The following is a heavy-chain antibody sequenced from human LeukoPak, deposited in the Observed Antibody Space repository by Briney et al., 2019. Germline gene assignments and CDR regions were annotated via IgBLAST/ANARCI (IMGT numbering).Heavy chain of an antibody. CDR3: ASWGVVVVAALDV. V-gene: IGHV3-48*03. CDR1: GFTFSSYE. Sequence: GGSLRLPCAASGFTFSSYEMNWVRQAPGKGLEWVSYISSSGSTIYYADSVKGRFTISRDNAKNSLYLQMNSLRAEDTAVYYCASWGVVVVAALDVWGQGTTVTVSS. J-gene: IGHJ6*02. CDR2: ISSSGSTI. D-gene: IGHD2-15*01.